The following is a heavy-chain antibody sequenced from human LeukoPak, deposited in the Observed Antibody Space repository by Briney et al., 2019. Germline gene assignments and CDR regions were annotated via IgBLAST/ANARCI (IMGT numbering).Heavy chain of an antibody. V-gene: IGHV4-4*07. D-gene: IGHD3-10*01. J-gene: IGHJ6*03. Sequence: PSETLSLTCTVSGGSISSYYWSWIRQPAGKGLEWIGRIYTSGSTNYNPSLKSRVTMSVDTSKNQFSLKLSSVTAADTAVYYCARNQRRTYYYGSGSYQDYYYMDVWGKGTTVTVSS. CDR1: GGSISSYY. CDR2: IYTSGST. CDR3: ARNQRRTYYYGSGSYQDYYYMDV.